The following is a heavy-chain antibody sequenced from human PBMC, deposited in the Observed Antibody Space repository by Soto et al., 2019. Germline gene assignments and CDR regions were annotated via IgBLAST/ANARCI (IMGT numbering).Heavy chain of an antibody. CDR3: ARVRREYDNSGPVDY. Sequence: QLQLQESGSGLVKPSQTLFLTCAVSGGSISSGDYSWNWIRQPPGKGLEWIGYIYYGGSTYYNPSLQSRVTMSVDRSRNQFSLKLNSVPAADTAVYYCARVRREYDNSGPVDYWGQGTLVTVSS. D-gene: IGHD3-22*01. V-gene: IGHV4-30-2*01. CDR1: GGSISSGDYS. J-gene: IGHJ4*02. CDR2: IYYGGST.